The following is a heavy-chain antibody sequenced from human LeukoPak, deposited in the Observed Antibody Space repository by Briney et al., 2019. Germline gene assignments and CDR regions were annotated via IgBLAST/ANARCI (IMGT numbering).Heavy chain of an antibody. CDR2: IYYSGST. D-gene: IGHD1-26*01. Sequence: SETLSLTCTVSGGSISSSSYYWGWIRQPPGKGLEWIGSIYYSGSTYYDPSLKSRVTISVDTSKNQFSLKLSSVTAADTAVYYCARLGWELLQGYHYWGQGTLVTVSS. CDR1: GGSISSSSYY. J-gene: IGHJ4*02. CDR3: ARLGWELLQGYHY. V-gene: IGHV4-39*01.